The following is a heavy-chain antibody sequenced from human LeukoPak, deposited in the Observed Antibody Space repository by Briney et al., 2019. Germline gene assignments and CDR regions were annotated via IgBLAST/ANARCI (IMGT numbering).Heavy chain of an antibody. CDR3: ARGGPWVVATINDYYLDV. V-gene: IGHV1-18*01. CDR1: GYNFITIA. J-gene: IGHJ6*03. D-gene: IGHD5-24*01. CDR2: SSAYNGDG. Sequence: GASVKVSCQASGYNFITIATSWVRQAPGQGLEWMGWSSAYNGDGNFVQKFQGRVTMTTDTSTNTAYMELRSLRYDDTAVYYCARGGPWVVATINDYYLDVWGKGTTVNVSS.